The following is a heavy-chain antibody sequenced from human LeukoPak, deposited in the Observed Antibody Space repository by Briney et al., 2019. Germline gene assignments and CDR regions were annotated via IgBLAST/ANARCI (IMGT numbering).Heavy chain of an antibody. CDR3: ARQNDFRLDY. Sequence: GESLKISCKGSGYTFSSYWIGWVRQMPGKGLEWMGIIYPGDSDTRYSPSLQGQVTISVDTSIGTAYLQWSSLKASDTAIYYCARQNDFRLDYWGQGTLVTVPS. CDR2: IYPGDSDT. CDR1: GYTFSSYW. D-gene: IGHD3-3*01. J-gene: IGHJ4*02. V-gene: IGHV5-51*01.